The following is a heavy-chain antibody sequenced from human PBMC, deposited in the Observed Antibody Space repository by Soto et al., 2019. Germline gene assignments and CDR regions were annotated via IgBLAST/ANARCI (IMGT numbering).Heavy chain of an antibody. CDR2: ISAYNGNT. V-gene: IGHV1-18*01. Sequence: QVQLVQSGAEVKKPGASVKVSCKASGYTFTSYGFSWVRQAPGQGREWMGWISAYNGNTNYVQKLQSRVTMTTDTSTSTAYMELRSLRSDDTAVYYCARDWGVLAYCGCGCYWGLGYWGQGTLGTVSS. D-gene: IGHD2-21*02. CDR3: ARDWGVLAYCGCGCYWGLGY. CDR1: GYTFTSYG. J-gene: IGHJ4*02.